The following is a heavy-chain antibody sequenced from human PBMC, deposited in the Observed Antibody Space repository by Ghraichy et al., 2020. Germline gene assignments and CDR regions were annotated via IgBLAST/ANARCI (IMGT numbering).Heavy chain of an antibody. Sequence: GGSLRLSRAASGFTFRSYWMHWVRQAPGKGLVWVSRIDSDGSSTDYADSVRRRFTVSRDNAKNTLYLQMNSLRAEDTAVYYCARAPDVLLGFDPWGQGALVTVAS. D-gene: IGHD3-10*01. J-gene: IGHJ5*02. CDR2: IDSDGSST. CDR3: ARAPDVLLGFDP. V-gene: IGHV3-74*01. CDR1: GFTFRSYW.